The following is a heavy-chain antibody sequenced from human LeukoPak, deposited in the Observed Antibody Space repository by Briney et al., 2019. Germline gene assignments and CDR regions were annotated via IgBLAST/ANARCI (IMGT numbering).Heavy chain of an antibody. CDR2: TNPSGGST. D-gene: IGHD3-22*01. V-gene: IGHV1-46*01. J-gene: IGHJ4*02. CDR1: GYTFTSYY. CDR3: ARAPRPYYYDSSGYYYEV. Sequence: ASVKVSCKASGYTFTSYYMHWVRQAPGKGLEWMGITNPSGGSTSYAQKFQGRVTMTRDTSTSTVYMELSSLRSEDTAVYYCARAPRPYYYDSSGYYYEVWGQGTLVTVSS.